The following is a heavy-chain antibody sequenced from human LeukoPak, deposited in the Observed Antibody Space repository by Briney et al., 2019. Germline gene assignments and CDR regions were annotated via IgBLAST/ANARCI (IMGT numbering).Heavy chain of an antibody. D-gene: IGHD2-2*01. V-gene: IGHV4-39*07. CDR1: GGSISSSSYY. J-gene: IGHJ5*02. Sequence: SETLSLTCTVSGGSISSSSYYWGWIRQPPGKGLEWIGSIYYSGSTYYNPSLKSRVTISVDTSKNQFSLKLSSVTAADTAVYYCASGGISDCSSTSCSPGWFDPWGQGTLVTVSS. CDR2: IYYSGST. CDR3: ASGGISDCSSTSCSPGWFDP.